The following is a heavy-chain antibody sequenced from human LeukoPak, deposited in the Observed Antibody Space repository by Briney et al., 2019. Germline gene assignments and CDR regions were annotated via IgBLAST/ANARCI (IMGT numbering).Heavy chain of an antibody. J-gene: IGHJ4*02. V-gene: IGHV3-23*01. CDR3: ATEGFDN. D-gene: IGHD1-14*01. Sequence: GGSLRLSCAASGFTFSSISMNWVRQAPGKGLEWVSIVSGSGGITNSADSVKGRFTISRDNSKNTVYLEMNSLRAEDTAVYYCATEGFDNWGQGTLVSVFS. CDR2: VSGSGGIT. CDR1: GFTFSSIS.